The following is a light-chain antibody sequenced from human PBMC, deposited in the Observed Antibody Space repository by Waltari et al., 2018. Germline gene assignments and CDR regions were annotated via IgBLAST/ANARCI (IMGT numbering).Light chain of an antibody. Sequence: EIVLTQSPGTLSLSPGERATLSCRASQTVRTTYLAWYQQKPGQTPPLLIYGASSRATGIPDRFSGSGSGTDFSLTISSLEPEDFAVYYCQQYDVSPRTFGGGTKVEIK. CDR1: QTVRTTY. CDR3: QQYDVSPRT. CDR2: GAS. V-gene: IGKV3-20*01. J-gene: IGKJ4*01.